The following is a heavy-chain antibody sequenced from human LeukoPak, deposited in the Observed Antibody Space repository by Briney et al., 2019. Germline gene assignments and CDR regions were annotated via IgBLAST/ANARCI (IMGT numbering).Heavy chain of an antibody. CDR3: ARGDVVVVPAARYSWFDP. D-gene: IGHD2-2*01. Sequence: PSETLSLTCTVSGGSISSGGYYWSWIRQPPGKGLEWIGYIYHSGSTYHNPSLKSRVTISVDRSKNQFSLKPSSVTAADTAVYYCARGDVVVVPAARYSWFDPWGQGTLVTVSS. CDR1: GGSISSGGYY. V-gene: IGHV4-30-2*01. CDR2: IYHSGST. J-gene: IGHJ5*02.